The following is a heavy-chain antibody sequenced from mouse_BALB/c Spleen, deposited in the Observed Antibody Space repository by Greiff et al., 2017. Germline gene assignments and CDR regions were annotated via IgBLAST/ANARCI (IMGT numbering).Heavy chain of an antibody. Sequence: EVKLMESGGGLVKPGGSLKLSCADSGFTFSSYAMSWVRQTPEKRLEWVASISSGGSTYYPESVKGRFTISRDNARNILYLQMSSLRSEDTAMYYCARNKGHGAYAMDYWGQGTSVTVSS. J-gene: IGHJ4*01. V-gene: IGHV5-6-5*01. D-gene: IGHD3-3*01. CDR2: ISSGGST. CDR1: GFTFSSYA. CDR3: ARNKGHGAYAMDY.